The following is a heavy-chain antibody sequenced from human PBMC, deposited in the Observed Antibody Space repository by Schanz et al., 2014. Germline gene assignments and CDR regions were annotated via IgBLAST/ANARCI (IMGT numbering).Heavy chain of an antibody. CDR2: FHHEDGDT. CDR3: ARGHSATYHYNSPGAFDS. V-gene: IGHV1-24*01. CDR1: GYSLNELS. D-gene: IGHD3-10*01. J-gene: IGHJ3*02. Sequence: QVQLVQSGAEVKKPGASVKVSCKVSGYSLNELSMHWVRQAPGRGLEWMGGFHHEDGDTVYAQKFQGRVNMARDTVATAVHLELTRLRTDDTAIYYCARGHSATYHYNSPGAFDSWGQGTRVTVSS.